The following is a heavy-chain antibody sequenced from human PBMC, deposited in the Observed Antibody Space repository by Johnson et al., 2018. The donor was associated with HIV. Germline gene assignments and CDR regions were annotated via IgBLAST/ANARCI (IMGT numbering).Heavy chain of an antibody. Sequence: QVQLVESGGGVVRPGRSLRLSCVVSGFTFSNYPMHWVRQAPGKGLEWVSVIYSGGSTYYADSVKGRCTISRDNSKNTLHLQMKSLRAEYTAVYYCARILVGTRGRGVSLQDAFDIWGQGTMVTVSS. CDR3: ARILVGTRGRGVSLQDAFDI. CDR1: GFTFSNYP. J-gene: IGHJ3*02. CDR2: IYSGGST. D-gene: IGHD3-10*01. V-gene: IGHV3-NL1*01.